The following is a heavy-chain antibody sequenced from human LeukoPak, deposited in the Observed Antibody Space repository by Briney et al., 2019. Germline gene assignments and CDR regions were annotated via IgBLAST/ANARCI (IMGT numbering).Heavy chain of an antibody. Sequence: PRGSLRLSCAASGFTFSSYWTHWVRQAPGKGLVWVSRINSDGRRTSYADSVKGRFTIARDNAKNSLYLQMNSLRAEDTAVYYCAISPQSVRTPYYFDYWGQGTLVTVSS. CDR3: AISPQSVRTPYYFDY. CDR1: GFTFSSYW. D-gene: IGHD2-15*01. CDR2: INSDGRRT. J-gene: IGHJ4*02. V-gene: IGHV3-74*01.